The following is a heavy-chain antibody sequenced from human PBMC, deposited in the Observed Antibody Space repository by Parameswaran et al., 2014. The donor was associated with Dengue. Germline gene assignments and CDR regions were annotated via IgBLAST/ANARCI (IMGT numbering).Heavy chain of an antibody. J-gene: IGHJ3*02. D-gene: IGHD2-2*02. Sequence: WVRQAPGQGLEWMGWISAYNGNTNYAQKLQGRVTMTTDTSTSTAYMELRSLRSDDTAVYYCARELDQLLYRDAFDIWGQGTMVTVSS. CDR3: ARELDQLLYRDAFDI. CDR2: ISAYNGNT. V-gene: IGHV1-18*01.